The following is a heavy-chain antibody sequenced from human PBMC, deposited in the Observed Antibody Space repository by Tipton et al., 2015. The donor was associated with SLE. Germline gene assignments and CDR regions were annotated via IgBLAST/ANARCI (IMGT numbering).Heavy chain of an antibody. V-gene: IGHV4-59*01. D-gene: IGHD3-3*01. CDR2: IYYSGST. CDR1: GGSISSYY. Sequence: TLSLTCTVSGGSISSYYWSWIRQPPGKGLEWIGYIYYSGSTNYNPSLKSRVTISVDTSKNQFSLKLSSVTAADTAVYYCARDGGFLEPQYFDYWGQGTLVTVSS. J-gene: IGHJ4*02. CDR3: ARDGGFLEPQYFDY.